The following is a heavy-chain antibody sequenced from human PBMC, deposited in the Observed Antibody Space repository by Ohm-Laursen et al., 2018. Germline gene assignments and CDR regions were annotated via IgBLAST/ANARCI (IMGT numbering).Heavy chain of an antibody. V-gene: IGHV4-31*03. J-gene: IGHJ6*02. CDR2: IYHSGST. CDR3: ARQISIAARTYYYYGMDV. D-gene: IGHD6-6*01. Sequence: SQTLSLTCTVSSGSISSYYWSWIRQHPGKGLEWIGYIYHSGSTYYNPSLKSRVTISVDTSKNQFPLKLSFVTAADTAVYYCARQISIAARTYYYYGMDVWGQGTTVTVSS. CDR1: SGSISSYY.